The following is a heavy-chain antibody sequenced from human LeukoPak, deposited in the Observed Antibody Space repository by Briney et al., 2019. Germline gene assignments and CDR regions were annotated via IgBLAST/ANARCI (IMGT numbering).Heavy chain of an antibody. CDR2: IKQDGSEK. Sequence: PGGSLRLSCAASGFTFSSYWMSWVRQAPGKGLEWVANIKQDGSEKYYVDSVKGRFFMSREDSKTTVYLQMNSLRAEDTAIYYCAKGAEIDLWGQGTLVTVSS. CDR3: AKGAEIDL. D-gene: IGHD3-16*01. V-gene: IGHV3-7*03. J-gene: IGHJ5*02. CDR1: GFTFSSYW.